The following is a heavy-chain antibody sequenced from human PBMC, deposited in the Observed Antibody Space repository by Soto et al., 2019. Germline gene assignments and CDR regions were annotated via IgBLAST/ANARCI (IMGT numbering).Heavy chain of an antibody. CDR1: GDSIRSSY. V-gene: IGHV4-59*01. J-gene: IGHJ6*02. Sequence: PSGTLSLTCTASGDSIRSSYWTWIRQPPGKGLELIGYIYYSGSTRYNPSLKSRVTISVDMSKNQFSLKLSPVIAADTAVYYCARAYGGFDNGLDVWGQGTAVTVSS. CDR3: ARAYGGFDNGLDV. D-gene: IGHD5-12*01. CDR2: IYYSGST.